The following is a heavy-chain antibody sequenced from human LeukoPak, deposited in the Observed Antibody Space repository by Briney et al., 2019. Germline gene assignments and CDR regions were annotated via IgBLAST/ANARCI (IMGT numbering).Heavy chain of an antibody. CDR3: ARFEYSSSSSIDY. D-gene: IGHD6-6*01. Sequence: SETLSLTCAVYGGSFSGYYWSWIRQPPGKGLEWIGEINHSGSTNYNPSLKSRVTISVDTSKNQFSLKLSSVTAADTAVYYCARFEYSSSSSIDYWGQGTLVTVSS. V-gene: IGHV4-34*01. J-gene: IGHJ4*02. CDR1: GGSFSGYY. CDR2: INHSGST.